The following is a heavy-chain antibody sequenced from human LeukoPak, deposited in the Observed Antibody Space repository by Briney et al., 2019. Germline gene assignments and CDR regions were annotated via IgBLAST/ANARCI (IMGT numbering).Heavy chain of an antibody. Sequence: GGSLRLSCAASGFTVSSNYMSWVRQAPGKGLEWVSVIYSGGSTYYADSVKGRFTISRENAKNSLYLQMDSLSAGDTAVYYCARASGWELFDYWGQGTLVTVSS. J-gene: IGHJ4*02. D-gene: IGHD1-26*01. CDR1: GFTVSSNY. V-gene: IGHV3-53*01. CDR3: ARASGWELFDY. CDR2: IYSGGST.